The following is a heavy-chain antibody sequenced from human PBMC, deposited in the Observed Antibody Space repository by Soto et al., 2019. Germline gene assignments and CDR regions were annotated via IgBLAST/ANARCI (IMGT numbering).Heavy chain of an antibody. CDR1: GGSFSGYY. J-gene: IGHJ4*02. V-gene: IGHV4-34*01. D-gene: IGHD2-21*02. CDR3: ARGCCQTAVVTAGTIHLDY. Sequence: SETLSLTCAVYGGSFSGYYWSWIRQPPGKGLEWIGEINHSGSTNYNPSLKSRVTISVDTSKNQFSLKLSSVTAADTAVYYCARGCCQTAVVTAGTIHLDYWGQGTLVTVSS. CDR2: INHSGST.